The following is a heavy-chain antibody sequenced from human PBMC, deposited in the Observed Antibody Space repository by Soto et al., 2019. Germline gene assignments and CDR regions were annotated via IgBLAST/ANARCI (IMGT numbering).Heavy chain of an antibody. J-gene: IGHJ2*01. V-gene: IGHV3-30*18. D-gene: IGHD3-22*01. CDR2: ISHDGSTK. Sequence: QVQLVESGGGVVQPGRSLRLSCAASGLTFSSYGMHWVRQAPGKGLEWVAVISHDGSTKYYADSVRGRFTISRDNSNYALYLQMDSLRPEDTARDWCAKPFQWSGYYYDFRYLDVWGRCTLVTVSS. CDR1: GLTFSSYG. CDR3: AKPFQWSGYYYDFRYLDV.